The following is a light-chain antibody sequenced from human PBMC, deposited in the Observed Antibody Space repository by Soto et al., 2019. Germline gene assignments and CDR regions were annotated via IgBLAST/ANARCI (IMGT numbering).Light chain of an antibody. J-gene: IGLJ1*01. Sequence: ELTQPPSVSVAPGQTARISCGGNDIASKSVHWSQQKPGQAPVLVVYDDNDRPSGIPERLSGSNSGDTATLTISRVEAGDEADYYCQVWDTSSDHYVFGSGTKVTVL. V-gene: IGLV3-21*02. CDR3: QVWDTSSDHYV. CDR1: DIASKS. CDR2: DDN.